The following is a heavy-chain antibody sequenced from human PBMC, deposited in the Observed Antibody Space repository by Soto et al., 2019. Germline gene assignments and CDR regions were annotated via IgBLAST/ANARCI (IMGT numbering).Heavy chain of an antibody. D-gene: IGHD6-19*01. CDR1: GFPFDDYA. J-gene: IGHJ4*02. V-gene: IGHV3-9*01. CDR3: AKDGRAVAGFFDY. Sequence: SLRLSCAASGFPFDDYAMHWVRQAPGKGLEWVSGISWNSGSIGYADSVKGRFTISRDNAKNSLYLQMNSLRAEDTALYYCAKDGRAVAGFFDYWGQGTLVTVSS. CDR2: ISWNSGSI.